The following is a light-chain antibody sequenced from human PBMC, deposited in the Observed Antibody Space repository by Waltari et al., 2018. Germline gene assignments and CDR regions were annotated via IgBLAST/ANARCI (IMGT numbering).Light chain of an antibody. CDR3: HQYNDWPPT. V-gene: IGKV3-15*01. CDR1: QSVSTN. J-gene: IGKJ1*01. CDR2: GAA. Sequence: EVVMTQSPATLSVSPGERATLPCRASQSVSTNLAWPQQKPGQAPRLLIYGAAVRATDIPARFSGSGSGTEFTLTISSLQSEDFAVYYCHQYNDWPPTFGQGTTVEIK.